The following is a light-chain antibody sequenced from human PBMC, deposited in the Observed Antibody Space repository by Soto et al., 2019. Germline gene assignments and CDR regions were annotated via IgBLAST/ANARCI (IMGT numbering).Light chain of an antibody. CDR1: ISDVGGYNF. V-gene: IGLV2-14*03. CDR3: SSFTGSNYV. Sequence: QSVLTQPASVSGSPGQSITISCTGTISDVGGYNFVSWYQQYPGKAPKLMICDVSNRPSGGSNRFSGSKSGNTASLTISGLQADDEADYYCSSFTGSNYVFGTGTKLTVL. J-gene: IGLJ1*01. CDR2: DVS.